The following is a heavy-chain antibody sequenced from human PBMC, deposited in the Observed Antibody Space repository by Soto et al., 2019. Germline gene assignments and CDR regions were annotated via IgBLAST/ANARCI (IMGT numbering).Heavy chain of an antibody. J-gene: IGHJ4*02. V-gene: IGHV3-23*01. CDR1: GFTFSSYA. D-gene: IGHD3-16*01. CDR3: AKSISFGGVIGNILAY. CDR2: ISGPGGTT. Sequence: EVQLLESGGGLVQPGGSLRLSCAASGFTFSSYAMTWVRQAPGKGLQWVSGISGPGGTTYYADSVKGRSTISRDNSKSSLYFQVNNVRAADMATVYCAKSISFGGVIGNILAYWGQGAMVTVSS.